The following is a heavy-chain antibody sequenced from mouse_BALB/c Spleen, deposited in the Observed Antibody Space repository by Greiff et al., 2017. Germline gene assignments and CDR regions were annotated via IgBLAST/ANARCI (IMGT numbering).Heavy chain of an antibody. V-gene: IGHV3-2*02. CDR3: ARENGGYYAMDY. J-gene: IGHJ4*01. CDR1: GYSITSDYA. Sequence: EVQLVESGPGLVKPSQSLSLTCTVTGYSITSDYAWNWIRQFPGNKLEWMGYISYSGSTSYNPSLKSRISITRDTSKNQFFLQLNSVTTEDTATYYCARENGGYYAMDYWGQGTSVTVSS. CDR2: ISYSGST.